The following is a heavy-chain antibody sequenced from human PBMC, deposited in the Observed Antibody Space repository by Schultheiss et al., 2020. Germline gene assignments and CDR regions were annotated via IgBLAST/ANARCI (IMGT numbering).Heavy chain of an antibody. CDR2: TGISGDDT. J-gene: IGHJ4*02. CDR3: AKGSSGNAGYFDY. Sequence: GGSLRLSCAASGFTFGSFAMIWVRQAPGKRLEWVSVTGISGDDTDYADSVKGRFTISRDNSKNTLYLQMNSLRAEDTAVYYCAKGSSGNAGYFDYWGQGTLVTVSS. CDR1: GFTFGSFA. V-gene: IGHV3-23*01. D-gene: IGHD3-22*01.